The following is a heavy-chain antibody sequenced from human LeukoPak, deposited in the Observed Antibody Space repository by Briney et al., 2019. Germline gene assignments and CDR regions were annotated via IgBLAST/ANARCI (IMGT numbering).Heavy chain of an antibody. CDR1: GGSISSGDYY. CDR2: IYYSGST. Sequence: SETLSLTCTVSGGSISSGDYYWSWIRQPPGKGLEWIGYIYYSGSTYYNPSLKSRVTISVDASKNQFSLKLSSVTAADTAVYYCARERFGALGYWGQGTLVTVSS. V-gene: IGHV4-30-4*01. CDR3: ARERFGALGY. D-gene: IGHD3-3*01. J-gene: IGHJ4*02.